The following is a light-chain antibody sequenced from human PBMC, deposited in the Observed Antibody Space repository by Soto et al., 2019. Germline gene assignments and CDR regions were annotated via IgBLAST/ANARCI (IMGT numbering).Light chain of an antibody. Sequence: EIQMTQSPSSLSASVGDRVTITCRASQGISNYLAGYQQKPGKVPKLLIYGASTLQSGVPSRLSGSGSGTDFTLIINSLQPEDGATYYCQKYDSAPWTFGQGTKVEI. CDR3: QKYDSAPWT. J-gene: IGKJ1*01. CDR1: QGISNY. CDR2: GAS. V-gene: IGKV1-27*01.